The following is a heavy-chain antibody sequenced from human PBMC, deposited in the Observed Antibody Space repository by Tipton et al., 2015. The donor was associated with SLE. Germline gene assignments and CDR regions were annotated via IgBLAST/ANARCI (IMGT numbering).Heavy chain of an antibody. CDR2: ISYSGIT. CDR1: GGSISGYY. CDR3: AQYSIGLYYGMDV. V-gene: IGHV4-59*07. Sequence: TLSLTCTVSGGSISGYYWSWIRQSPGKGLEWIGYISYSGITTYNPSLRSPVTMSVDTSKNQFSLKLTSVTAADTAVYYCAQYSIGLYYGMDVWGQGTTVTVSS. D-gene: IGHD6-19*01. J-gene: IGHJ6*02.